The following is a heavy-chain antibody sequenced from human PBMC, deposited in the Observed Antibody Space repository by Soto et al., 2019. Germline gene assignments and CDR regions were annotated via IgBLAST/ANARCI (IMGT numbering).Heavy chain of an antibody. Sequence: QVQLVQSGAEVKKPGSSVKVSCKASGGTFSSYTISWVRQAPGQGLEWMGRIIPILGIANYAQKFQGRVTITADKSTRTAYMELSSLRSEDADVYYCAGDNSGWHAVPFGYWGQGTLVTVSS. V-gene: IGHV1-69*08. CDR1: GGTFSSYT. CDR2: IIPILGIA. D-gene: IGHD6-19*01. J-gene: IGHJ4*02. CDR3: AGDNSGWHAVPFGY.